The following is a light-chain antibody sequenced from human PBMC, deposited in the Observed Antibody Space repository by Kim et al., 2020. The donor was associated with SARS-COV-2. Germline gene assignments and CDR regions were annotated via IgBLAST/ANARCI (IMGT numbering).Light chain of an antibody. CDR3: LRDYSYPRT. Sequence: ASVGDRVTITCRASQGIRNELGWYQQEPGRAPKILIYAASSLQSGVPSRFSGSGSGTDFTLTISSLQPEDSATYYCLRDYSYPRTFGQGTKVDIK. CDR1: QGIRNE. J-gene: IGKJ1*01. V-gene: IGKV1-6*01. CDR2: AAS.